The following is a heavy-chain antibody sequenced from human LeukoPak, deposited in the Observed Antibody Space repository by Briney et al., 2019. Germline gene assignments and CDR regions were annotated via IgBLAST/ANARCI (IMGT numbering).Heavy chain of an antibody. V-gene: IGHV3-21*01. CDR3: AIPPLSGTGSSRPLAEMDI. CDR2: ISRSGSYT. D-gene: IGHD3-10*01. Sequence: GGSLRLSCSGSGFDITAYTVTWVRQVPGKSLEWVSSISRSGSYTHYAPSVKGRFTISRDNARNSLHLQMNSLRAEDTAVYYCAIPPLSGTGSSRPLAEMDIWGQGTTVTVSS. J-gene: IGHJ6*02. CDR1: GFDITAYT.